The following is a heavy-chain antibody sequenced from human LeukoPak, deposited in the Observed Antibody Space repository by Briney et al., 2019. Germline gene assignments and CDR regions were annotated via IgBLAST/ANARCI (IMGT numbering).Heavy chain of an antibody. D-gene: IGHD6-13*01. J-gene: IGHJ4*02. Sequence: ASVKVSCKASGYTLTGYYMHWVRQAPGQGLEWMGWINPNSGGTNYAQKFQGWVTMTRDTSISTAYMELSRLRSDDTAVYYCARESDSSSWYDYWGQGTLVTVSS. CDR3: ARESDSSSWYDY. CDR2: INPNSGGT. CDR1: GYTLTGYY. V-gene: IGHV1-2*04.